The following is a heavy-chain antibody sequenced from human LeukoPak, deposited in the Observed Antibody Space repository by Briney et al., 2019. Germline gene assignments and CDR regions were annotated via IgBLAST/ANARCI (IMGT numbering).Heavy chain of an antibody. D-gene: IGHD5-12*01. Sequence: SVKVSCKASGGTFSSYAISWVRQAPGQGLEWMGGIIPIFGTANYAQKFQGRVTITADKSTSTAYMELSSLRSEDTAVYYCARDARRGYSGYDLDYWGQGTLVTVST. V-gene: IGHV1-69*06. J-gene: IGHJ4*02. CDR2: IIPIFGTA. CDR1: GGTFSSYA. CDR3: ARDARRGYSGYDLDY.